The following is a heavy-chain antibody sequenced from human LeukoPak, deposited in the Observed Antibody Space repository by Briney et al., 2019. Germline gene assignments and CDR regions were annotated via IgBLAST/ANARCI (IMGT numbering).Heavy chain of an antibody. CDR1: GFTFSSYW. J-gene: IGHJ6*02. D-gene: IGHD6-13*01. CDR3: ARSIAAAGTSYYYYGMDV. Sequence: PGGSLRLSCAASGFTFSSYWMSWVRQAPGKGLEWVANIKQDGSEKYYVDSVKGRFTISRDNAKNSLYLQMNSLRAESTAVYYCARSIAAAGTSYYYYGMDVWGQGTTVTVSS. V-gene: IGHV3-7*01. CDR2: IKQDGSEK.